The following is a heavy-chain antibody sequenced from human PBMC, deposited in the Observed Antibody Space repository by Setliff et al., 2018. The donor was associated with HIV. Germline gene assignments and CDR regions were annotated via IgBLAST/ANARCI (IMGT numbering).Heavy chain of an antibody. Sequence: EASVKVSCKASGYTFTSYAMHWVRQAPGQRLEWMGWINAGNGNTKYSQKFQGRVTITRDTSASTAYMELSSLRSEDTAVYYCARLNRWSIAVAGTHLYHYGMDVWGQGTTVTVS. CDR3: ARLNRWSIAVAGTHLYHYGMDV. J-gene: IGHJ6*02. V-gene: IGHV1-3*01. CDR1: GYTFTSYA. CDR2: INAGNGNT. D-gene: IGHD6-19*01.